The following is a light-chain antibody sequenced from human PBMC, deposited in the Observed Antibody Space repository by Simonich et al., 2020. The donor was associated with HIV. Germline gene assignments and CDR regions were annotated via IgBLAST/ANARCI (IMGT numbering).Light chain of an antibody. CDR2: CAS. CDR3: QQYNDWPPWT. V-gene: IGKV3-15*01. J-gene: IGKJ1*01. Sequence: EIVMTQSPATLSVSPGERATLSCRASQSVGSNLVWYQQKPGQAPRLLIYCASTRATGIPARFSGSGSGTEFTLTISSMQSEDFAVYYCQQYNDWPPWTFGQGTKVEIK. CDR1: QSVGSN.